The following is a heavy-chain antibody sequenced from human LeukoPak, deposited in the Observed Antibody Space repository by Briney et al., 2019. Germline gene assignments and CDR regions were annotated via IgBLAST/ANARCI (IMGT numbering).Heavy chain of an antibody. J-gene: IGHJ3*02. D-gene: IGHD3-10*01. Sequence: GGSLRLSCAASGFTFSSYSMNWVRQAPGKGLEWVSSISSSSSYIYYADSVKGRFTISRDNAKNSLYLQTNSLRAEDTAVYYCARYYYGSGSYSRNNQPDAFDIWGQGTMVTVSS. CDR1: GFTFSSYS. CDR3: ARYYYGSGSYSRNNQPDAFDI. CDR2: ISSSSSYI. V-gene: IGHV3-21*01.